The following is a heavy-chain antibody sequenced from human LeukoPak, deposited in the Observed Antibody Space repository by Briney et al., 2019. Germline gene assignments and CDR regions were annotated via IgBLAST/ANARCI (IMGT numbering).Heavy chain of an antibody. Sequence: GGSLRLSCAASGFAFSDYAMSWVRQAPGKGLEWVSSLSGGGDSRYYADSAMGRFTISRDNSKNTLYLQMNSLRAEDTAVYYCAKAVRSMVTGGGYFDSWGQGTLVTVSS. CDR3: AKAVRSMVTGGGYFDS. V-gene: IGHV3-23*01. J-gene: IGHJ4*02. D-gene: IGHD3-10*01. CDR2: LSGGGDSR. CDR1: GFAFSDYA.